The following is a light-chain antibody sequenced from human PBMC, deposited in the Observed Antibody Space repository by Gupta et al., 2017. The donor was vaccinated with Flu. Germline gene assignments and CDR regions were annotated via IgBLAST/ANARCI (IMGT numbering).Light chain of an antibody. CDR2: EEV. CDR1: SGSIASTY. CDR3: QYYGHDNSFV. V-gene: IGLV6-57*01. Sequence: NFILTQPHSVSESPGKTVTISCTRSSGSIASTYVQWYQQRPGSSPTTVIFEEVKRPSGVPDRFSCSTDSSSTSASLSISELKTEDEAYYYCQYYGHDNSFVFGGGTKLTVL. J-gene: IGLJ3*02.